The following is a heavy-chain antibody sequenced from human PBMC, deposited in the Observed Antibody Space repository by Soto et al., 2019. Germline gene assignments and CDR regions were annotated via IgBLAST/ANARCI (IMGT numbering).Heavy chain of an antibody. CDR2: VVGDGTGT. CDR3: VRDELATIHVDY. CDR1: GFSLRFYW. V-gene: IGHV3-74*01. D-gene: IGHD5-12*01. Sequence: EVQLVESGGGLVQPGGSLRLSCAASGFSLRFYWMHWVRQAPGQGLEWVARVVGDGTGTAYADSVKGRFTISRDNAKNTVYLQMNSLRVEDTSVYYCVRDELATIHVDYWGQGTLVTVSS. J-gene: IGHJ4*02.